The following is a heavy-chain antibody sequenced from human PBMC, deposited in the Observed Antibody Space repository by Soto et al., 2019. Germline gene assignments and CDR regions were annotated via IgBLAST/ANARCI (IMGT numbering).Heavy chain of an antibody. CDR3: AGGGCCLGSSCSVFDY. CDR1: GFTFSSFV. Sequence: QVQLVESGGGVVQPGRSLRLSCAASGFTFSSFVMHWVRQAPGKGLEWVAVIWYDGSNKYYIDSVKGRFTISRDNSKNTLYLQMTGLRAEDTAVYFWAGGGCCLGSSCSVFDYWGQGTLVTVSS. J-gene: IGHJ4*02. V-gene: IGHV3-33*01. D-gene: IGHD2-2*01. CDR2: IWYDGSNK.